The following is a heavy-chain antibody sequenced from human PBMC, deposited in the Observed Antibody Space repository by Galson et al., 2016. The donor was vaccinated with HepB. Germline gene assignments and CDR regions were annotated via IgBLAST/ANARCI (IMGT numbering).Heavy chain of an antibody. V-gene: IGHV3-33*01. CDR2: IWFDGSSK. CDR1: GFIFSHYG. D-gene: IGHD6-13*01. CDR3: ATEDLSSPGNGALDI. J-gene: IGHJ3*02. Sequence: SLRLSCAASGFIFSHYGMHWVRQARGEGLEWVAMIWFDGSSKHHSDSVRGRVTISRDNSKNTLYREMNSLRAEDTAVYYCATEDLSSPGNGALDIWGQGAMVTVSS.